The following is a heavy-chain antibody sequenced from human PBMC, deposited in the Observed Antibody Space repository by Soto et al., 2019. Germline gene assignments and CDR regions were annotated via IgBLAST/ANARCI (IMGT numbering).Heavy chain of an antibody. CDR3: AKELYRGGWNSFPS. Sequence: QVQLVESGGGVVQPGRSLRLSCAASGFTFSSYGMHWVRQAPGKGLEWVAVISYDGSNKYYADSVKGRFTISRDNSKNPLYRKINSRRVEEGVVYYGAKELYRGGWNSFPSGGQGTRVPVPP. CDR1: GFTFSSYG. D-gene: IGHD1-26*01. J-gene: IGHJ4*02. CDR2: ISYDGSNK. V-gene: IGHV3-30*18.